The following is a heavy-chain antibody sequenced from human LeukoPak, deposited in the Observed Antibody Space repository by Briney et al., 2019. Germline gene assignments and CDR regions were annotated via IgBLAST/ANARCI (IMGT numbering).Heavy chain of an antibody. V-gene: IGHV4-4*07. Sequence: SETLSLTCTVSGGSISSYYWSWIRQPAGKGLEWIGRIYTSGSTNYNPSLKSRVTMSVDTSKTQFSLKLSSVTAADTAVYYCATNSGSYGWFDPWGQGTLVTVSS. J-gene: IGHJ5*02. CDR1: GGSISSYY. CDR2: IYTSGST. D-gene: IGHD1-26*01. CDR3: ATNSGSYGWFDP.